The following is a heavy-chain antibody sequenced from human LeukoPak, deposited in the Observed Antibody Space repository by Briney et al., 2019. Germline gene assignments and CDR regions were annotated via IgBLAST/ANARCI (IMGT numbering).Heavy chain of an antibody. J-gene: IGHJ4*02. V-gene: IGHV4-39*01. Sequence: SETLSLTCTVSGGSISSSSYYWGWIRQPPGKGLEWIGCIYDSGSTYYNPSLKSRVTISVDTSKNQFSLKLSSVTAADTAVYYCASYTHRPKGIVVVPIGYWGQGTMVTLSS. CDR3: ASYTHRPKGIVVVPIGY. CDR2: IYDSGST. D-gene: IGHD3-22*01. CDR1: GGSISSSSYY.